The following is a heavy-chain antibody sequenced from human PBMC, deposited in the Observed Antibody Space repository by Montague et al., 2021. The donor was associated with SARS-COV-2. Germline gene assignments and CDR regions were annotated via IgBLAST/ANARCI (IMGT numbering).Heavy chain of an antibody. J-gene: IGHJ5*02. CDR2: IDWDDDK. CDR3: ARILVAAAGSPFDP. Sequence: PALVKPTQTLTLTCTFSGFSLSTSGMCVSWIRQPPGKALEWLARIDWDDDKYYSTSLKTRLTISKDTSKYQVVLTMTNMDPVDTAMYYCARILVAAAGSPFDPWGRRTVVTVSS. CDR1: GFSLSTSGMC. D-gene: IGHD6-13*01. V-gene: IGHV2-70*11.